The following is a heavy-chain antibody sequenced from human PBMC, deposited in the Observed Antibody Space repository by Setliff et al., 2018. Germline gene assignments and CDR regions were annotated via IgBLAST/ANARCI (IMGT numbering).Heavy chain of an antibody. Sequence: SETLSLTCTVSGVSISSNSYYWGWIRQPPGKGLEWIGSMYYGGDTYYNPSLKSRLTMSVATSKNQFSLNLISVTAADTALYYCARAPRYFDATGSYFDSWGQGTLVTVSS. CDR3: ARAPRYFDATGSYFDS. D-gene: IGHD3-22*01. V-gene: IGHV4-39*07. CDR2: MYYGGDT. J-gene: IGHJ4*02. CDR1: GVSISSNSYY.